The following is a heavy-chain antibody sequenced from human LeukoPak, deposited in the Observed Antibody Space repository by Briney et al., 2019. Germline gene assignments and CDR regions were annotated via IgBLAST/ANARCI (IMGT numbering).Heavy chain of an antibody. Sequence: PSETLSLTCAVSGYSINSGYFWAWIRQPPGKGLEWIGSISHSGSSYSKPSLKSRVIISVDTSNNQFSLKLTSVTAADTATYYCASDGYYYDGSFEYWGQGIRDAVSS. CDR1: GYSINSGYF. J-gene: IGHJ4*02. V-gene: IGHV4-38-2*01. D-gene: IGHD3-22*01. CDR2: ISHSGSS. CDR3: ASDGYYYDGSFEY.